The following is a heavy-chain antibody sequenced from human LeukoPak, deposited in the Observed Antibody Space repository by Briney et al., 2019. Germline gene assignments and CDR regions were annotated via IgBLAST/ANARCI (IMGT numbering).Heavy chain of an antibody. CDR3: AGIAAAYYYYYGMDV. V-gene: IGHV4-34*01. J-gene: IGHJ6*04. Sequence: PSETLSLTCAVYGGSFSGYYWSWIRQPPGKGLEWIGGINHSGSTNYNPSLKSRVTISVDTSKNQFSLKLSSVTAADTAVYYCAGIAAAYYYYYGMDVWGKGTTVTVSS. CDR2: INHSGST. D-gene: IGHD6-13*01. CDR1: GGSFSGYY.